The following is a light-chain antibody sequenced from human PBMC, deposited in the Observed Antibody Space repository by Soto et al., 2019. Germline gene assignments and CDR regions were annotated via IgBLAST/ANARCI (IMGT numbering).Light chain of an antibody. V-gene: IGKV1-5*01. CDR1: QSIINW. CDR3: QQLNSPGIT. Sequence: QMTQSPSTLSASVGGRVTITCRASQSIINWLAWYQQKPGKAPKLLIYGASSLESGVPSRFSGSGSGTEFTLTISSLQPEDFATYYCQQLNSPGITFGQGTRLEI. J-gene: IGKJ5*01. CDR2: GAS.